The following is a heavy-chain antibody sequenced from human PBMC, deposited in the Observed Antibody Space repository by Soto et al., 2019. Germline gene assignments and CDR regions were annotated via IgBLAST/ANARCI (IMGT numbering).Heavy chain of an antibody. CDR2: ISSSSSYI. Sequence: GGSLRLSCAASGFTFSSYSMNWVRQAPGKGLEWVSSISSSSSYIYYADSVKGRFTISRDNAKNSLYLQMNSLRAEDTAVYYCARSGAAAGTRFYYYGMDVWGQGTTVTVS. V-gene: IGHV3-21*01. CDR1: GFTFSSYS. D-gene: IGHD6-13*01. CDR3: ARSGAAAGTRFYYYGMDV. J-gene: IGHJ6*02.